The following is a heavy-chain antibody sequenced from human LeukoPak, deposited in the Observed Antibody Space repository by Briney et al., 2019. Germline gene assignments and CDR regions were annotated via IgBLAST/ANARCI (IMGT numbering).Heavy chain of an antibody. CDR2: IKRDGSDN. CDR1: GFTFSNYW. D-gene: IGHD6-19*01. J-gene: IGHJ4*02. V-gene: IGHV3-7*01. CDR3: ARALYNRGWYPDYFDS. Sequence: GGSLRLSCAASGFTFSNYWMSWVRQAPGKGLEWVANIKRDGSDNYYVGSVEGRFTISRDNAKNSLYLQVSSLRAEDTAIYYCARALYNRGWYPDYFDSWGQGTLVTVSA.